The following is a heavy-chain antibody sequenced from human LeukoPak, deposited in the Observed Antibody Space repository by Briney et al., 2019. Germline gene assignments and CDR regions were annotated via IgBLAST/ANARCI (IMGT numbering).Heavy chain of an antibody. CDR1: GYTFTTYG. D-gene: IGHD4-23*01. V-gene: IGHV1-18*01. J-gene: IGHJ5*02. CDR3: ARVVKERWFDP. Sequence: ASVKVSCKASGYTFTTYGISWVRQAPGQGLEWMGWISTYNGNTNYAQKFQGRVTITADKSTSTAYMELSSLRSEDTAVYYCARVVKERWFDPWGQGTLVTVSS. CDR2: ISTYNGNT.